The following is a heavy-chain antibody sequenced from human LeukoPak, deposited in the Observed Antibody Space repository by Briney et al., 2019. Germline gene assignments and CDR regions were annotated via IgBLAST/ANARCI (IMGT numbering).Heavy chain of an antibody. V-gene: IGHV3-30-3*01. J-gene: IGHJ3*02. D-gene: IGHD2-15*01. CDR3: AKDGLVVVAATHDAFDI. CDR1: GFTFSSYA. CDR2: ISYDGSNK. Sequence: PGGSLRLSCAASGFTFSSYAMHWVRQAPGKGLEWVAVISYDGSNKYYADSVKGRFTISRDNSKNTLYLQMNSLRAEDTAVYYCAKDGLVVVAATHDAFDIWGQGTMVTVSS.